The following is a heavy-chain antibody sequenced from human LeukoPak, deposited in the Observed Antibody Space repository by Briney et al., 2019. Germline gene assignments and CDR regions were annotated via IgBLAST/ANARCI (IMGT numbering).Heavy chain of an antibody. CDR1: GFTFSSYA. Sequence: GGSLRLSCAASGFTFSSYAMSWVRQAPGKGLEWVSAISGSGGSTYYADSVKGGFTISRDNSKTTLYLQMNSLRAEDTAVYYCARGPYDFWSGYPQGYFDYWGQGTLVTVSS. V-gene: IGHV3-23*01. J-gene: IGHJ4*02. CDR2: ISGSGGST. D-gene: IGHD3-3*01. CDR3: ARGPYDFWSGYPQGYFDY.